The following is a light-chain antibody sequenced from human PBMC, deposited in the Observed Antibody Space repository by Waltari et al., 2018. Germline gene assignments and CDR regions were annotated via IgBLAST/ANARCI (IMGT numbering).Light chain of an antibody. V-gene: IGKV1-9*01. CDR2: AAS. J-gene: IGKJ4*01. Sequence: DIQLTQSPSFLSASVGDRVTITCRASQDISHYLAWYHLRPGKAPKLLIYAASTLQGGVPSRFSGSGSWTDFTLTISSLQPEDFATYYCEHFNNYPLTFGGGTKVEIK. CDR1: QDISHY. CDR3: EHFNNYPLT.